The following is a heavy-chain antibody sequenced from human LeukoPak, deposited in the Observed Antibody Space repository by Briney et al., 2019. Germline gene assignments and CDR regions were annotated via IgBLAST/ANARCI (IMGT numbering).Heavy chain of an antibody. CDR3: ARSSGSVPPGNVFDI. J-gene: IGHJ3*02. CDR1: GLTFSSYG. CDR2: ISSSSSYR. Sequence: PGGSLRLSCAASGLTFSSYGMNWVRQAPGKGLEWVSSISSSSSYRYYADSVKGRFTISRDNAKNSLYLQMNSLRAEDTALYYCARSSGSVPPGNVFDIWGQGTMVTVSS. D-gene: IGHD3-10*01. V-gene: IGHV3-21*01.